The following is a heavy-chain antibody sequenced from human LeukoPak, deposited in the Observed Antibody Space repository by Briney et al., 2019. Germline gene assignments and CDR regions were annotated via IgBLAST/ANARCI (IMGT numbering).Heavy chain of an antibody. CDR2: IKQDGSEK. Sequence: GGSLRLSCAASGFTFSSYWMSWVRQAPGKGLEWVANIKQDGSEKYYVDSVKGRFTISRDNAKNSLYLQMNSLRAEDTAVYYCAESYSSGWPLYFDYWGQGTLVTVSS. CDR1: GFTFSSYW. V-gene: IGHV3-7*01. J-gene: IGHJ4*02. D-gene: IGHD6-19*01. CDR3: AESYSSGWPLYFDY.